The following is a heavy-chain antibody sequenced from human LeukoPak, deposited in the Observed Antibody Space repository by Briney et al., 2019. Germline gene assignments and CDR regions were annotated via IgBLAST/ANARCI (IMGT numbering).Heavy chain of an antibody. D-gene: IGHD3-22*01. CDR2: INHSGST. CDR3: AREGYDSSGLVY. Sequence: SETLSLTCAVYGGSFSGYYWSWIRQPPGKGLEWIGEINHSGSTNYNPSLKSRVTISVDTSKNQFSLKPSSVTAADTAVYYCAREGYDSSGLVYWGQGTLVTVSP. J-gene: IGHJ4*02. V-gene: IGHV4-34*01. CDR1: GGSFSGYY.